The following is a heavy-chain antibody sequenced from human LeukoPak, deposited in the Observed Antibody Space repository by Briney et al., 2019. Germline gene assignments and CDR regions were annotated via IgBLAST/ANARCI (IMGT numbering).Heavy chain of an antibody. CDR2: ISYDGSNK. J-gene: IGHJ4*02. CDR3: ARTYYYGSGSPGGAFDI. D-gene: IGHD3-10*01. CDR1: GLILSSYV. V-gene: IGHV3-30*03. Sequence: GGSLRLSCAASGLILSSYVMSWVRQAPGKGLEWVAVISYDGSNKYYADSVKGRFTIPRDNSKNTLYLQMNSLRAEDTAVYYCARTYYYGSGSPGGAFDIWGQGTLVTVSS.